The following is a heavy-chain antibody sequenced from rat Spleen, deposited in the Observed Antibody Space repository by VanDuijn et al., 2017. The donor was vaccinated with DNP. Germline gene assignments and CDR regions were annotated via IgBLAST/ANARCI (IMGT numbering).Heavy chain of an antibody. Sequence: EVQLVESDGGLVQPGRSLKLSCAASGFTFSNYGMAWVRQAPTKGLKWVATINWDGNSTHYRDSVKGRFTISRDNAKSTLYLQMDSLRSEDTATYYCARSDSYGFPYWGQGTLVTVSS. CDR1: GFTFSNYG. V-gene: IGHV5-29*01. D-gene: IGHD1-2*01. CDR2: INWDGNST. CDR3: ARSDSYGFPY. J-gene: IGHJ3*01.